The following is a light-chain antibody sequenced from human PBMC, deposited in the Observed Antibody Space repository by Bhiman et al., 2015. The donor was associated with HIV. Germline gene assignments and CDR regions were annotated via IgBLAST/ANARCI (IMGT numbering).Light chain of an antibody. CDR1: NIGSKS. CDR3: QVLDRSSDHSVV. Sequence: GSVAPGKTASITCGGNNIGSKSVHWYQQKPGQAPVLVIYYDSDRPSGIPERFSGSNSGNTATLTISRVEAGDEADYYCQVLDRSSDHSVVFGGGTKLTVL. V-gene: IGLV3-21*04. J-gene: IGLJ2*01. CDR2: YDS.